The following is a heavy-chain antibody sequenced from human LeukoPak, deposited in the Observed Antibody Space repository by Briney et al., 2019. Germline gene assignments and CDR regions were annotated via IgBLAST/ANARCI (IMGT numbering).Heavy chain of an antibody. CDR2: IKQDGSEK. D-gene: IGHD6-13*01. V-gene: IGHV3-7*03. J-gene: IGHJ4*02. Sequence: PGGSLRLSCAASGFTFSSYWMSWVRQAPGKGLEWVANIKQDGSEKYYVDSVKGRFTISRDNSKNTLYLQMNSLRAEDTAVYYCAKDRTYSSSWQASDYWGQGTLVTVSS. CDR3: AKDRTYSSSWQASDY. CDR1: GFTFSSYW.